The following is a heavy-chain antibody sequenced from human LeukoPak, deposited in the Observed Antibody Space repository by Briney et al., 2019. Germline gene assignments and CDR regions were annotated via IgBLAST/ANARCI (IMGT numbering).Heavy chain of an antibody. CDR1: GYTFTGYY. V-gene: IGHV1-2*02. J-gene: IGHJ4*02. CDR3: ATTLTGYYSPIDY. D-gene: IGHD3-9*01. CDR2: INPNSGGT. Sequence: GASVKVSCKASGYTFTGYYMHWVRQAPGQGLEWMGWINPNSGGTNYAQKFQGRVTMTRDTSISTAYMELSRLRSDDTAVYYCATTLTGYYSPIDYWGQGTLVTVSS.